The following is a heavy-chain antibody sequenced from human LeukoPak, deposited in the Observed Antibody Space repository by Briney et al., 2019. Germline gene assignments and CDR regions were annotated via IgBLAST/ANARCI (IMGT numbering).Heavy chain of an antibody. CDR1: GDSIRSSGYY. CDR2: IYYSGST. CDR3: ARDRSGSYTDY. J-gene: IGHJ4*02. Sequence: SETLSLTCTVSGDSIRSSGYYWSWIRQPPGKGLEWIGYIYYSGSTNYNPSLKSRVTISVDTSKNQFSLKLSSVTAADTAVYYCARDRSGSYTDYWGQGTLVTVSS. D-gene: IGHD1-26*01. V-gene: IGHV4-61*08.